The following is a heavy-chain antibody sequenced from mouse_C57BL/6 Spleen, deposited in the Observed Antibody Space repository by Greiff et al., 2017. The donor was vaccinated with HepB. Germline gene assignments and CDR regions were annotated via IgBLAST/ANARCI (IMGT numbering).Heavy chain of an antibody. CDR1: GFTFSDYG. D-gene: IGHD1-2*01. J-gene: IGHJ4*01. CDR2: ISSGSSTI. V-gene: IGHV5-17*01. CDR3: ARGGVLRRVYYAMDY. Sequence: EVQLVESGGGLVKPGGSLKLSCAASGFTFSDYGMHWVRQAPEKGLEWVAYISSGSSTIYYADTVKGRFTISRDNAKNTLFLQLTSLRSEDTAMYYCARGGVLRRVYYAMDYWGQGTSVTVSP.